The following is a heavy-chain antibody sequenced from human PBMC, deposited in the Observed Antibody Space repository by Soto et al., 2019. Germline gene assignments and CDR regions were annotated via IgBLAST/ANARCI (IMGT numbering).Heavy chain of an antibody. Sequence: PSETLSLTCTVSGGSISSGDYYWSWIRQPPGKGLEWIGYIYYSGSTYYNPSLKSRVTISVDTSKNQFSLKLSSVTAADTAVYYCARESGWEPPTDYWGQGTLVTVSS. CDR2: IYYSGST. CDR3: ARESGWEPPTDY. J-gene: IGHJ4*02. CDR1: GGSISSGDYY. V-gene: IGHV4-30-4*01. D-gene: IGHD1-26*01.